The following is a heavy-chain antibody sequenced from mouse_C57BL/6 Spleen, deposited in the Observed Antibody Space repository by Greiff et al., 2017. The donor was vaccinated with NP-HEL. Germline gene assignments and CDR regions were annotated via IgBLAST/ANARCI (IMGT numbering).Heavy chain of an antibody. CDR3: ASSYDYDVYWYFDV. J-gene: IGHJ1*03. V-gene: IGHV1-52*01. D-gene: IGHD2-4*01. Sequence: VQLQQPGAELVRPGSSVKLSCKASGYTFTSYWMHWVKQRPIQGLEWIGNIDPSDSETHYNQKFKDKATLTVDKSSSTAYMQLSSLTSEDSAVYYCASSYDYDVYWYFDVWGTGTTVTVSS. CDR1: GYTFTSYW. CDR2: IDPSDSET.